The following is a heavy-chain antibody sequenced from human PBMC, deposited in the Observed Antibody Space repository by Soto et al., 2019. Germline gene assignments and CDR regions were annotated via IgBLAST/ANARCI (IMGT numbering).Heavy chain of an antibody. D-gene: IGHD3-10*01. CDR3: AKGRDFYGYYGMDV. CDR2: ISYDGNNK. J-gene: IGHJ6*02. V-gene: IGHV3-30-3*01. CDR1: GFTFSSKA. Sequence: QVQVVESGGGVVQPGRSLRLSCAASGFTFSSKAMHWVRQAPGKGLEWVAIISYDGNNKHYADSVKGRFTISRDNSKNTLYLQMNSLRGEDTAVFYCAKGRDFYGYYGMDVWGHGTTVTVSS.